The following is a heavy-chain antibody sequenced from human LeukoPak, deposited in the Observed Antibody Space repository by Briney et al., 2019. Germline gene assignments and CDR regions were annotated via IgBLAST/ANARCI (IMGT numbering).Heavy chain of an antibody. D-gene: IGHD2-2*01. J-gene: IGHJ4*02. Sequence: SETLSLTCTVSGGSISSGSYYWSWIRQPAGKGLEWIGRIYTSGSTNYNPSLKSRVTISVDTSKNQFSLKLSSVTAADTAVYYCARAPVVPAAMDVDYWGQGTLVTVSS. CDR1: GGSISSGSYY. CDR3: ARAPVVPAAMDVDY. CDR2: IYTSGST. V-gene: IGHV4-61*02.